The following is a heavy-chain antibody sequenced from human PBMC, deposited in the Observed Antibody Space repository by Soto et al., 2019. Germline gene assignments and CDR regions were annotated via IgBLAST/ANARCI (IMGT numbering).Heavy chain of an antibody. Sequence: SETLSLTCTVSGGSISSYYWSWIRQPPGKGLEWIGYIYYSGSTNYNPSLKSRVTISVDTSKNQFSLKLSSVTGADTAVYYCARRIIGFEMGDYFDYWGQGTLVTVSS. CDR3: ARRIIGFEMGDYFDY. CDR2: IYYSGST. V-gene: IGHV4-59*01. CDR1: GGSISSYY. D-gene: IGHD1-26*01. J-gene: IGHJ4*02.